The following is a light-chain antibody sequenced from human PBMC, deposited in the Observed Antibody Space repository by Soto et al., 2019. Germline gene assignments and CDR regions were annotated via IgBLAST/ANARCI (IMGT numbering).Light chain of an antibody. CDR2: KAS. J-gene: IGKJ4*01. V-gene: IGKV1-5*03. CDR3: QQYNSYPLT. CDR1: QSISSW. Sequence: DIQMTQSPSTLSASVGDRVTITCRASQSISSWLAWYQQKPWKAPNLLIYKASSLESGVATRFSGSGSGTEFTLNISSLQPDDFANYYCQQYNSYPLTFGGGTKVEIK.